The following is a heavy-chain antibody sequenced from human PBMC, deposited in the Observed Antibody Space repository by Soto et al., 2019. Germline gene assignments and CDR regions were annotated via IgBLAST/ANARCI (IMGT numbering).Heavy chain of an antibody. CDR3: ARDPRIGFYDY. Sequence: QVQLVQSGAEVKKPGASVKVSCKASGYTFTNYAIHWVRQAPGQRLEWMGWINAGNGDTAYSQKFPDRVTITRDTSASAVYTELNSLRSEDTAIYYCARDPRIGFYDYWGQGTLVTVSS. V-gene: IGHV1-3*01. D-gene: IGHD3-3*01. CDR1: GYTFTNYA. CDR2: INAGNGDT. J-gene: IGHJ4*02.